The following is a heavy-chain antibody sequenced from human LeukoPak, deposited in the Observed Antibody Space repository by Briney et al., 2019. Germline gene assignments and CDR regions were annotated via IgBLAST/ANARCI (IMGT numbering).Heavy chain of an antibody. CDR1: GFSFSSYA. J-gene: IGHJ4*02. Sequence: GGSLRLSCAASGFSFSSYAMSWVRQAPGKGLEWVSAISAGGGTTYYTDSVKGRFTISRDNSRKTLYLQVSSLGAEDTAVYYCAKAQGSGNQPFDYWGQGTLVAVPS. CDR2: ISAGGGTT. V-gene: IGHV3-23*01. D-gene: IGHD3-10*01. CDR3: AKAQGSGNQPFDY.